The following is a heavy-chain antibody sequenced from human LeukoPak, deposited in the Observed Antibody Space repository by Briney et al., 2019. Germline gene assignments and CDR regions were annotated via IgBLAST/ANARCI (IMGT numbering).Heavy chain of an antibody. J-gene: IGHJ5*02. CDR3: ARAREQWLVPNNWFDP. V-gene: IGHV3-11*01. CDR2: ISSSGSTI. CDR1: GFTSSDYY. D-gene: IGHD6-19*01. Sequence: GGSLRLSCAASGFTSSDYYMSWIRQAPGKGLEWVSYISSSGSTIYYADSVKGRFTISRDNAKNSLYLQMNSLRAEDTAVYYCARAREQWLVPNNWFDPWGQGTLVTVSS.